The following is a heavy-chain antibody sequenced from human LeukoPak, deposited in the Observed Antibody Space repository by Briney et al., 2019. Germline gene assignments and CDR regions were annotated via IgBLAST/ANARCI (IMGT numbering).Heavy chain of an antibody. V-gene: IGHV3-74*03. CDR1: GFILCSYW. Sequence: GGSLRLFCAGSGFILCSYWKHRARQAPGKRLGWVTRSHSDGITEYADSVKGRFTISRDNAKSTLYLQMNSLRAEDTAVYYCARVGITMIRSDAFDIWGQGTMVTVSS. CDR3: ARVGITMIRSDAFDI. J-gene: IGHJ3*02. D-gene: IGHD3-10*01. CDR2: SHSDGIT.